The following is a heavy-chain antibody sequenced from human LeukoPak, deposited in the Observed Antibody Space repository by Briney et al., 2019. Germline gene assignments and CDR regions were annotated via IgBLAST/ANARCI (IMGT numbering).Heavy chain of an antibody. J-gene: IGHJ4*02. CDR3: AKDWEMIGCCDY. D-gene: IGHD3-22*01. Sequence: GGSLRLSCAASGFTLSSYGMHWVRQAAGKGLEWVALISYDGSNKYYADSVKGRFSISRDNSKNTLYLQMNSLRAEDTAVYYCAKDWEMIGCCDYWGQGTLVTVPS. V-gene: IGHV3-30*18. CDR2: ISYDGSNK. CDR1: GFTLSSYG.